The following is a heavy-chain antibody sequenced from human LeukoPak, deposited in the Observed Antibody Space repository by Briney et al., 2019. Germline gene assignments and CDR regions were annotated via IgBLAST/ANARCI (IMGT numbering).Heavy chain of an antibody. Sequence: ASVKVSCKASGYTFTGYYMHWVRQAPGQGLEWMGWINPNSGGTNYAQKFQGRVTMTRDTSISTAYMELSRLRSDDTAVYYCARVVAATRQARMDVWGQGTTVTVSS. V-gene: IGHV1-2*02. D-gene: IGHD2-15*01. CDR2: INPNSGGT. J-gene: IGHJ6*02. CDR3: ARVVAATRQARMDV. CDR1: GYTFTGYY.